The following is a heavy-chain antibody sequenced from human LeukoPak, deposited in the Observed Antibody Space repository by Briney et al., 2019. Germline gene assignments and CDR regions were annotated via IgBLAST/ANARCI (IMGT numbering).Heavy chain of an antibody. J-gene: IGHJ4*02. V-gene: IGHV3-9*01. Sequence: GGSLRLSCAASGFTFSTYSMNWVRQAPGKGLEWVSGISWNSGSIGYADSVKGRFTISRDNAKNSLYLQMNSLRAEDTALYYCAKDYYGSGSYPFFDYWGQGTLVTVSS. CDR3: AKDYYGSGSYPFFDY. D-gene: IGHD3-10*01. CDR1: GFTFSTYS. CDR2: ISWNSGSI.